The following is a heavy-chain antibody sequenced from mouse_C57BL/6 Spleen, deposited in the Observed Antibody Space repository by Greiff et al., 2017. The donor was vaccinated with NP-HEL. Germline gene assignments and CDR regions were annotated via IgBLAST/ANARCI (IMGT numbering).Heavy chain of an antibody. CDR3: ARQGRDYDGVAY. CDR2: ISGGGGNT. D-gene: IGHD2-4*01. J-gene: IGHJ3*01. CDR1: GFTFSSYT. Sequence: EVHLVESGGGLVKPGGSLKLSCAASGFTFSSYTMSWVRQTPEKRLEWVATISGGGGNTYYPDSVKGRFTISRDNAKNTLYLQMSSLRSEDTALYYCARQGRDYDGVAYWGQGTLVTVSA. V-gene: IGHV5-9*01.